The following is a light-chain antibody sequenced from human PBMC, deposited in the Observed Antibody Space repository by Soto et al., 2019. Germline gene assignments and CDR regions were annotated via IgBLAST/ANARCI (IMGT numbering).Light chain of an antibody. CDR3: HQYHNYMWT. J-gene: IGKJ1*01. CDR2: QAS. Sequence: IQMTQSPSSLSASVGDRVTITCRASQTVYTWVAWYQQKPGKAPKVLIYQASTLENGVPSTFSGRGSGTDFTLTISSLQPDDFATYYCHQYHNYMWTVGRGTKVDIK. CDR1: QTVYTW. V-gene: IGKV1-5*03.